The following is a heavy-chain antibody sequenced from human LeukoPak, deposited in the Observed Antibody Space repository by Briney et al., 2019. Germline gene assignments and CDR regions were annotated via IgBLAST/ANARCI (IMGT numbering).Heavy chain of an antibody. J-gene: IGHJ3*02. CDR1: GFTFSSYA. Sequence: GGSLRLSCAASGFTFSSYAMSWVRQAPGKGLEWVSAISGSGGSTYYADSVKGRFTISRGNSKNTLYLQMNSLRAEDTAVYYCAKGNYYYDSSGYYGPNDAFDIWGQGTMVTVSS. CDR2: ISGSGGST. D-gene: IGHD3-22*01. V-gene: IGHV3-23*01. CDR3: AKGNYYYDSSGYYGPNDAFDI.